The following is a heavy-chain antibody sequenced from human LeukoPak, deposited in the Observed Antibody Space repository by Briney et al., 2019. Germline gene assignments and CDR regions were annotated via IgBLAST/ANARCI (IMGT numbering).Heavy chain of an antibody. V-gene: IGHV4-34*01. CDR2: INHSGST. CDR3: ARLGPSYGYYFDY. J-gene: IGHJ4*02. D-gene: IGHD5-18*01. CDR1: GGSFSGYY. Sequence: PSETLSLTCAVYGGSFSGYYWSWIRQPPGKGLEWIGEINHSGSTNYNPSLKSRVTMSVDTSKNQFSLKLSSVTAADTAVYYCARLGPSYGYYFDYWGQGTLVTVSS.